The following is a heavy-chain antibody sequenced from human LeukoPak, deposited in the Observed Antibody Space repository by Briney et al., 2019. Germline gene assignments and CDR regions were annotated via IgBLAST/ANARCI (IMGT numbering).Heavy chain of an antibody. CDR3: ARLYGYQLLTYYYYYMDV. V-gene: IGHV4-34*01. J-gene: IGHJ6*03. Sequence: SETLSLTCGVSGGSFSFYYWSWIRQPPGKGLEWIGEISQSGSTNYNPSLKSRVNISLDTSENQFSLKLSSVTAADTAVYYCARLYGYQLLTYYYYYMDVWGKGTTVTISS. CDR2: ISQSGST. D-gene: IGHD2-2*01. CDR1: GGSFSFYY.